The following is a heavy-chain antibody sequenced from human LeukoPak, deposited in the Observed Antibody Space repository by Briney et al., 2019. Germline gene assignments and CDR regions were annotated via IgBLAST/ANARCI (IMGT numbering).Heavy chain of an antibody. V-gene: IGHV4-59*01. Sequence: SETLSLTCTVSGGSISSYYWSCIRHPPGKGLEWIGYIYYSGSTNYNPSLKSRVTISVDTSKNQFSLKLSSVTAADTAVYYCARVEFPHYFDYWGQGTLVTVSS. J-gene: IGHJ4*02. CDR1: GGSISSYY. CDR3: ARVEFPHYFDY. CDR2: IYYSGST. D-gene: IGHD3-10*01.